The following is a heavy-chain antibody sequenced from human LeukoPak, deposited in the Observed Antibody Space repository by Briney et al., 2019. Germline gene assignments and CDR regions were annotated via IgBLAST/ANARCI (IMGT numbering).Heavy chain of an antibody. D-gene: IGHD2-21*02. Sequence: GGSLRLSCTGSGFTFSNYDMHWVRQAAGKGLEWVSGIGTAADTYYLDSVKGRFVISRENAKNSVYLEMNSLTAGDTAMYYCGRIGAPAQCGVDCYSGDYWGHGTLVTVSS. J-gene: IGHJ4*01. CDR3: GRIGAPAQCGVDCYSGDY. CDR2: IGTAADT. V-gene: IGHV3-13*01. CDR1: GFTFSNYD.